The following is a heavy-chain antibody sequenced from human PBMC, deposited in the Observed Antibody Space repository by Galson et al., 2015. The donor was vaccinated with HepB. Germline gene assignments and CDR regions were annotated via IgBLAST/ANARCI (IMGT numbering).Heavy chain of an antibody. V-gene: IGHV4-59*08. J-gene: IGHJ4*02. CDR2: IYYSGST. CDR3: ASAYSYGSFDY. Sequence: LSLTCAVSGGSISSYYWSWIRQPPGKGLEWIGYIYYSGSTNYNPSLKSRVTISVDTSKNQFSLRLSSVTAADTAVYYCASAYSYGSFDYWGQGTLVTVSS. CDR1: GGSISSYY. D-gene: IGHD5-18*01.